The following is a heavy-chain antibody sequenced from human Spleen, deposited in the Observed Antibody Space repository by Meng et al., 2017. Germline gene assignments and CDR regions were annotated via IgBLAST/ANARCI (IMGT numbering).Heavy chain of an antibody. CDR3: ARLNYDKRMFDR. V-gene: IGHV1-69*13. CDR2: IIPIFGTA. Sequence: SVKVSCKAPGGIFSNSVVGWVRQAPGQGLEWMGGIIPIFGTANYAQKFQGRVTITADESTSTAYMEVRSLRPDDTAVYYCARLNYDKRMFDRWGQGTLVTVSS. D-gene: IGHD3-22*01. CDR1: GGIFSNSV. J-gene: IGHJ5*02.